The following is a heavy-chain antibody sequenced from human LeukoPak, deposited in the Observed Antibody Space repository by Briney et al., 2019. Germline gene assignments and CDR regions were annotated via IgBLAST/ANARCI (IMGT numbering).Heavy chain of an antibody. D-gene: IGHD3-22*01. CDR3: ARGRGYYYDSSGHPTGY. CDR1: GYTFTSYY. CDR2: INPNSGGT. J-gene: IGHJ4*02. V-gene: IGHV1-2*02. Sequence: GASVKVSCKASGYTFTSYYMHWVRQAPGQGLEWMGWINPNSGGTNYAQKFQGRVTMTRDTSISTAYMELSRLRSDDTAVYYCARGRGYYYDSSGHPTGYWGQGTLVTVSS.